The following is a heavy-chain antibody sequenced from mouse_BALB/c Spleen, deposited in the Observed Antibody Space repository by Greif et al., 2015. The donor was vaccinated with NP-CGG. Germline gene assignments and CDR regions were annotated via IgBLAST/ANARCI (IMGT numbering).Heavy chain of an antibody. V-gene: IGHV5-12-1*01. J-gene: IGHJ4*01. CDR2: ISSGGGST. CDR1: GFAFSSYD. D-gene: IGHD2-3*01. Sequence: EVQVVESGGGLVKPGGSLKLSCAASGFAFSSYDMSWVRQTPEKRLEWVAYISSGGGSTYYPDTEKGRFTISRDNAKNTLYLQMSSLKSEDTAMYYCARYDGYYYYAMDYWGQGTSVTVSS. CDR3: ARYDGYYYYAMDY.